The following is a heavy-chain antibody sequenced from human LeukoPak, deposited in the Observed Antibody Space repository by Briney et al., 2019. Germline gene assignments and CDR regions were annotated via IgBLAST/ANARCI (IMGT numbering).Heavy chain of an antibody. CDR2: ISHDGSDK. CDR1: GFTLKIYP. V-gene: IGHV3-30*04. J-gene: IGHJ3*02. CDR3: AREGVQTTVDAFDI. D-gene: IGHD4-17*01. Sequence: GGSLRLSCAASGFTLKIYPMHWVRQAPGKGLEWLSGISHDGSDKNNADSVKGRFIISRDNSKNTIYLQLNSLRPEDTAMYYCAREGVQTTVDAFDIWGLGTMVIVSS.